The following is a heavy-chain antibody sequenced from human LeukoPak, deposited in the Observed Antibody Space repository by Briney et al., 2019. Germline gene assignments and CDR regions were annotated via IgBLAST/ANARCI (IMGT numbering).Heavy chain of an antibody. CDR3: ARAGVGTTPGFDY. Sequence: NPSQTLSLTFTVSGGSISSGSYYWSWIRQPAGKGLEWIGRIYTSGSTNYNPSLKSRVTISVDTSKNQFSLKLSSVTAADTAVYYCARAGVGTTPGFDYWGQGTLVTVSS. CDR1: GGSISSGSYY. J-gene: IGHJ4*02. V-gene: IGHV4-61*02. D-gene: IGHD1-26*01. CDR2: IYTSGST.